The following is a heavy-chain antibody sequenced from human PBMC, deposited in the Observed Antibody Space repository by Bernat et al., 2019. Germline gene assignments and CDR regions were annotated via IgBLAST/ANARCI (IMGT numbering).Heavy chain of an antibody. Sequence: EVQLVESGGGLVQPGGSLRLSCAASGFTFSSYEMNWVRQAPGKGLEWVSYISSSGSTIYYADSVKGRFTISRDNAKNSLYLQMNSLRAEDTAVYYCARDHRRMGYSGYDYFDYWGQGTLVTVSS. CDR1: GFTFSSYE. CDR3: ARDHRRMGYSGYDYFDY. J-gene: IGHJ4*02. V-gene: IGHV3-48*03. CDR2: ISSSGSTI. D-gene: IGHD5-12*01.